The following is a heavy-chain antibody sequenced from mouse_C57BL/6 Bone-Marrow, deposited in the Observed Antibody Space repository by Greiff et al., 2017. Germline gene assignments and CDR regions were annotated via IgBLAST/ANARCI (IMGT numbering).Heavy chain of an antibody. CDR2: IDPSDSYT. Sequence: QVQLKQSGAELVMPGASVKLSCKASGYTFPSYWMHWVKQRPGQGLEWIGEIDPSDSYTNYNQKFKGKSTLTVDKSSSTAYMQLSSLTSEDSAVYYCARGGGNWYFDVWGTGTTVTVSA. V-gene: IGHV1-69*01. J-gene: IGHJ1*03. CDR3: ARGGGNWYFDV. CDR1: GYTFPSYW.